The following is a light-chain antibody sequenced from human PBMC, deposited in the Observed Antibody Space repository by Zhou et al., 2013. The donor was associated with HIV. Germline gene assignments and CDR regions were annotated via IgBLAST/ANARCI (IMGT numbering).Light chain of an antibody. CDR1: QSVSRNF. J-gene: IGKJ5*01. CDR3: QQYGNSPLT. CDR2: GTS. V-gene: IGKV3-20*01. Sequence: IMLTQSPGTLSLSPGESATLSCRASQSVSRNFLAWYQQRPGQAPRLLIYGTSNRASGIPDRFSGSGSGTDFTLTISRLEPEDFAVYYCQQYGNSPLTFGQGTRL.